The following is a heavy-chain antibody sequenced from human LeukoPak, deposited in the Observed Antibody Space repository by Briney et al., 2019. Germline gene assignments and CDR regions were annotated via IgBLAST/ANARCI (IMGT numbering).Heavy chain of an antibody. D-gene: IGHD3-3*01. J-gene: IGHJ4*02. CDR3: AKDLAPYYDFWSCLGFDY. CDR1: GFTFSSYA. CDR2: ISGSGDT. V-gene: IGHV3-23*01. Sequence: GCLRLSCAAPGFTFSSYAMSSVRQAPGKGLEWVSRISGSGDTYYADSVKGRFNIDRDNSMNTLYLQLSSLRAEDTAIYYCAKDLAPYYDFWSCLGFDYWGQGTLVTVSS.